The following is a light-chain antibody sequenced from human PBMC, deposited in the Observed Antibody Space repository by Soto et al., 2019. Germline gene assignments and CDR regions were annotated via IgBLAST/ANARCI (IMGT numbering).Light chain of an antibody. CDR1: SSDIGGCNS. V-gene: IGLV2-8*01. J-gene: IGLJ1*01. CDR3: SSYTDRKHLV. Sequence: QSALTQSPSASGSPGQSVTISCTGTSSDIGGCNSVSWYQQHPGKAPKVMIYDVTKRPSGVPDRFSGSKSGNTASLTVSALQAEDEADYYCSSYTDRKHLVFGTGTKVTVL. CDR2: DVT.